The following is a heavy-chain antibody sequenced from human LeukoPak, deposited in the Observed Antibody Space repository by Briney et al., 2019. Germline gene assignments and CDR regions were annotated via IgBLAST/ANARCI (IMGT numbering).Heavy chain of an antibody. D-gene: IGHD6-19*01. Sequence: PSQTLSLTCTVSGGSISSDGYYWSWIRQHPGKGLEWIGYIYYSGSTYYNPSLKSRVTISVDTSKNQFSLKLSSVTAADTAVYYCARERYSSGWYYNWFEPWGQGTLVTVSS. CDR3: ARERYSSGWYYNWFEP. J-gene: IGHJ5*02. CDR2: IYYSGST. V-gene: IGHV4-31*03. CDR1: GGSISSDGYY.